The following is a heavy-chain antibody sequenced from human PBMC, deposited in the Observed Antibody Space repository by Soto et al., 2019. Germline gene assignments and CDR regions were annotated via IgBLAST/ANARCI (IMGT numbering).Heavy chain of an antibody. J-gene: IGHJ3*02. CDR3: ARGRSGGTMVQRVHAFDI. CDR2: TYYRSKWYN. CDR1: GNSGSKNRAA. D-gene: IGHD3-10*01. Sequence: PSQTRSVTCAVSGNSGSKNRAAWNWIRQSPSRGLEWLGRTYYRSKWYNDYAVSVKSRITINPDTSKNQFSLQLNSVTPEDTAVYYCARGRSGGTMVQRVHAFDIWGQGTMVTVSS. V-gene: IGHV6-1*01.